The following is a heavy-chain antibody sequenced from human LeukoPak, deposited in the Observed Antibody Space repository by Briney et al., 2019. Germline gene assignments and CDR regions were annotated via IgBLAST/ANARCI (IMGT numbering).Heavy chain of an antibody. J-gene: IGHJ5*02. CDR2: ISAYNGNT. CDR3: ARVKQDGDYEGWFDP. D-gene: IGHD4-17*01. V-gene: IGHV1-18*01. Sequence: ASVKVSCKASGYTFTSYGISWVRQAPGQGLEWMGWISAYNGNTNYAQKLQGRVTMTTDTSTSTAYMELRSLRSDDTAVYYCARVKQDGDYEGWFDPWGQGTPVTVSS. CDR1: GYTFTSYG.